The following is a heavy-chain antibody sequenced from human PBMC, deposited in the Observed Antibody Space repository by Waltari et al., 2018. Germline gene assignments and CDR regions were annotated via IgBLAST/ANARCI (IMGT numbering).Heavy chain of an antibody. CDR2: ISANNGNT. V-gene: IGHV1-18*01. CDR3: AREGAVPASLDY. CDR1: GYTFTSYG. Sequence: QVQLVQSGAEVKKPGASVKVSCKASGYTFTSYGISWVRQAPGQGLEWMGWISANNGNTNYAQKLQGRVTITADESTSTAYMELSSLRSEDTAVYYCAREGAVPASLDYWGQGTLVTVSS. D-gene: IGHD2-2*01. J-gene: IGHJ4*02.